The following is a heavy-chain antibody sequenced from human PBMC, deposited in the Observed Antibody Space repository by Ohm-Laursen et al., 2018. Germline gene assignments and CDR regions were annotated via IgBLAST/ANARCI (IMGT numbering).Heavy chain of an antibody. Sequence: SLRLSCAAPGFTMRNYWMSWVRQAPGKGLEWVANIKPDASEEHYVDSVKGRFTISRDNANNSVNLQMNSLRAGDTAVYYCARDPPEDSSWYADYWGQGTLVTVSP. D-gene: IGHD6-13*01. V-gene: IGHV3-7*01. J-gene: IGHJ4*02. CDR2: IKPDASEE. CDR1: GFTMRNYW. CDR3: ARDPPEDSSWYADY.